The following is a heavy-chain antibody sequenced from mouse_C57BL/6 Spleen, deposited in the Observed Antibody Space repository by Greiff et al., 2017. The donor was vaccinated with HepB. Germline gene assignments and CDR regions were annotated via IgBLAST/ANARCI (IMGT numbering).Heavy chain of an antibody. CDR1: GFSLTSYG. V-gene: IGHV2-6*01. Sequence: VQGVESGPGLVAPSQSLSITCTVSGFSLTSYGVDWVRQSPGKGLEWLGVIWGVGSTNYNSALKSRLSISKDNSKSQVFLKMNSLQTDDTAMYYCASGGVTTGFAYWGQGTLVTVSA. CDR2: IWGVGST. D-gene: IGHD2-2*01. CDR3: ASGGVTTGFAY. J-gene: IGHJ3*01.